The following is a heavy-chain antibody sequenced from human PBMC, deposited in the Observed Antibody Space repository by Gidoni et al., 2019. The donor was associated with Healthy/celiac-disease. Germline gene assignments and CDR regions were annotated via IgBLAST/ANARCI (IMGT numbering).Heavy chain of an antibody. J-gene: IGHJ4*02. CDR1: GFTFSDYY. CDR2: ISSSGSTI. V-gene: IGHV3-11*01. CDR3: ARSRDMEWELLDY. Sequence: QVQLVESGGGLVKPGGSMSLSCAASGFTFSDYYMSWSRQAPGKGLEWVSYISSSGSTIYYADSVKGRFTISRDNAKNSLYLQMNSLRAEDTAVYYCARSRDMEWELLDYWGQGTLVTVSS. D-gene: IGHD1-26*01.